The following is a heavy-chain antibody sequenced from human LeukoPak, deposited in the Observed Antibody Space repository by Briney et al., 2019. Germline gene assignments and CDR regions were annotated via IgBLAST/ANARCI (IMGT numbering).Heavy chain of an antibody. CDR3: TTEPRMTMVRGVLGISDY. J-gene: IGHJ4*02. CDR1: GFRFSTYW. V-gene: IGHV3-15*01. Sequence: PGGSLRLSCAASGFRFSTYWMSWVRQAPGKGLEWVGRIKSKTDGGTTDYAAPVKGRFTISRDDSKNTLYLQMNSLKTEDTAVYYCTTEPRMTMVRGVLGISDYWGQGNLVTVSS. CDR2: IKSKTDGGTT. D-gene: IGHD3-10*01.